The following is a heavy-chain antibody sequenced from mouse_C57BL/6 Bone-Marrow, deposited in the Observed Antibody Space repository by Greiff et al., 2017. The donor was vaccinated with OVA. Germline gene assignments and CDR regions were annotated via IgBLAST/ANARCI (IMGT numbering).Heavy chain of an antibody. J-gene: IGHJ2*01. D-gene: IGHD1-1*01. Sequence: VQLKESGGGLVQPGGSLKLSCAASGLDFSRYWMSWVRRAPGKGLEWIGEINPDSSTINYAPSLKDKFIISRDNAKNTLYLQMSKVRSEDTALYYCARRGITTVVDSYYFDYWGQGTTLTVSS. V-gene: IGHV4-1*01. CDR3: ARRGITTVVDSYYFDY. CDR2: INPDSSTI. CDR1: GLDFSRYW.